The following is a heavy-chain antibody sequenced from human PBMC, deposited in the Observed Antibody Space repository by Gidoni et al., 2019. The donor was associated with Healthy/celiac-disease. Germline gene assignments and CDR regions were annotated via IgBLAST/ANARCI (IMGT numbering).Heavy chain of an antibody. V-gene: IGHV3-23*01. CDR3: AKDPLYIAVAGTGWFDP. Sequence: EVQLLESGGGLVQPGGSLRLSCAASGFTFSSSAMSWVRQAPGKGLEWVSAISGSGGSTYYADSVKGRFTISRDNSKNTLYLQMNSLRAEDTAVYYCAKDPLYIAVAGTGWFDPWGQGTLVTVSS. CDR2: ISGSGGST. J-gene: IGHJ5*02. D-gene: IGHD6-19*01. CDR1: GFTFSSSA.